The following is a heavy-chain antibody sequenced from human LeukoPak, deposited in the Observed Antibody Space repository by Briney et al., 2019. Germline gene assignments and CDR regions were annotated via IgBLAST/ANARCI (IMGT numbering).Heavy chain of an antibody. CDR2: IQQDGSDK. CDR1: GFTFSSSW. Sequence: PGGSLRLSCAASGFTFSSSWMSWVRQAPGKGLEWVANIQQDGSDKYYVDSVKGRFTISRDNSKNTLYLQMNSLRAEDTAVYYCARDGYGGNLDYWGQGTLVTVSS. V-gene: IGHV3-7*01. J-gene: IGHJ4*02. D-gene: IGHD4-23*01. CDR3: ARDGYGGNLDY.